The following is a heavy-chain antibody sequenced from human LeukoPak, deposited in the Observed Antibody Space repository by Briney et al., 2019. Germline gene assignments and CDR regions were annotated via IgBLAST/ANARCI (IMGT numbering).Heavy chain of an antibody. D-gene: IGHD3-9*01. V-gene: IGHV2-5*02. J-gene: IGHJ4*02. CDR2: IYWDEDK. CDR1: GFSFSTTGVG. Sequence: SGPTLVNPTQTLTLTCTFSGFSFSTTGVGVAWIRQPPGKALEWLAFIYWDEDKRYSPSLKTRLTITKDTSKNQVVLTMTNMDPVDTATYYCARSPYYDILTGSRGTFDYWGQGTLVTVSS. CDR3: ARSPYYDILTGSRGTFDY.